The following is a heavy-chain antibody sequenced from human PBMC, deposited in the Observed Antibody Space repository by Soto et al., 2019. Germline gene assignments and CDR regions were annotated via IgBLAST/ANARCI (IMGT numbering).Heavy chain of an antibody. CDR3: ARLSQGSSSSRPNYFDY. CDR2: INHSGST. J-gene: IGHJ4*02. Sequence: ETLSLTCAVYGGSFSGYYWSWIRQPPGKGLEWIGEINHSGSTNYNPSLKSRVTISVDTSKNQFSLKLSSVTAADTAVYYCARLSQGSSSSRPNYFDYWGQGTLVTVSS. D-gene: IGHD6-6*01. V-gene: IGHV4-34*01. CDR1: GGSFSGYY.